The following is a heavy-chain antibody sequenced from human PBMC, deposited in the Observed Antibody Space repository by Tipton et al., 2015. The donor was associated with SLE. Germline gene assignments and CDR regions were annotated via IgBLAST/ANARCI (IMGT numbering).Heavy chain of an antibody. CDR2: IYYSGST. CDR1: GGSIRSSSYY. CDR3: ARARPYSSGWYYFDY. D-gene: IGHD6-19*01. J-gene: IGHJ4*02. V-gene: IGHV4-39*07. Sequence: TLSLTCTVSGGSIRSSSYYWGWIRQPPGKGLEWIGCIYYSGSTSYNPSLPSRVTISVDTSKNQFSLKLSSVTAADTAVYYCARARPYSSGWYYFDYWGQGTLVTVSS.